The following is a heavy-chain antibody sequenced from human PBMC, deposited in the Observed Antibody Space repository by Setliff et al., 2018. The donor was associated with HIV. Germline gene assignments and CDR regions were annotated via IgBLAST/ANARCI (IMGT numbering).Heavy chain of an antibody. V-gene: IGHV1-3*01. CDR3: ARESPDEYFYDY. J-gene: IGHJ4*02. CDR1: GYTFTNYV. D-gene: IGHD3-9*01. Sequence: RASVKVSCKTAGYTFTNYVVHWVRQAPGQGLEWMAWINPGTDNTGFSKKFQGRVTGSSDTSASTAYMELSSLSSEDTAFYYCARESPDEYFYDYWGQGTLVTVSS. CDR2: INPGTDNT.